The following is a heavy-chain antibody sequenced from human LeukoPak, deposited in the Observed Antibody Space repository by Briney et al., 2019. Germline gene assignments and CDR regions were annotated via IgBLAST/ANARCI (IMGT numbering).Heavy chain of an antibody. Sequence: GASVKVSCKASGYTFTSYGISWVRQAPGQGLEWMGWISAYNGNTNYAQKLQGRVTMTTDTSTSTAYMELRSLRSDDTAVYHCARSRYYYDSSGYDGSYYFDYWGQGTLVTVSS. CDR3: ARSRYYYDSSGYDGSYYFDY. D-gene: IGHD3-22*01. J-gene: IGHJ4*02. CDR1: GYTFTSYG. CDR2: ISAYNGNT. V-gene: IGHV1-18*01.